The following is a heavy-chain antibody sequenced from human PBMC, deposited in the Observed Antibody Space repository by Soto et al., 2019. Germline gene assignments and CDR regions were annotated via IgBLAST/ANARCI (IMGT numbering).Heavy chain of an antibody. D-gene: IGHD2-15*01. CDR3: ARGGCSGGSCYPDDALDI. CDR2: IKQDGSKK. V-gene: IGHV3-7*01. CDR1: GFAFSAYW. J-gene: IGHJ3*02. Sequence: EVQLVESGGGFVQPGGSLRLSCAASGFAFSAYWMSWVRQAPGKGLEWVANIKQDGSKKYYVDSVEGRFTFSRDNAKNSLYLQMNSLRAEDTAVDYCARGGCSGGSCYPDDALDIWGQGTMVTVSS.